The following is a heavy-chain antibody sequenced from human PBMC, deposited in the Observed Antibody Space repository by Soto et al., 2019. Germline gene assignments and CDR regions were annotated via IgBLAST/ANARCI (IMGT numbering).Heavy chain of an antibody. J-gene: IGHJ6*04. CDR1: GFTFSSYG. CDR3: ARENLPIVVVVAANPMDV. V-gene: IGHV3-33*01. Sequence: GGSLRLSCAASGFTFSSYGMHWVRQAPGKGLEWVAVIWYDGSNKYYADSVKGRFTISRDNSKNTLYLQMNSLRAEDTAVYYCARENLPIVVVVAANPMDVWGKATTVTVSS. CDR2: IWYDGSNK. D-gene: IGHD2-15*01.